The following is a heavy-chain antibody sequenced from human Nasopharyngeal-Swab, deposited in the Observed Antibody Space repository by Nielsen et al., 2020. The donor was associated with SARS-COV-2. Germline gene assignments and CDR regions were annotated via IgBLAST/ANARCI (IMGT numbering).Heavy chain of an antibody. CDR2: ISAYNGNT. V-gene: IGHV1-18*01. J-gene: IGHJ3*02. Sequence: ASVKVSCKASGYTFTSYGISWVRQAPGQGLEWMGWISAYNGNTNHAQKLQGRVTMTTDTSTSTAYMELRSLRSDDTAVYYCERVGCSSTSCYGVPRRGAFDIWGQGTMVTVSS. D-gene: IGHD2-2*01. CDR3: ERVGCSSTSCYGVPRRGAFDI. CDR1: GYTFTSYG.